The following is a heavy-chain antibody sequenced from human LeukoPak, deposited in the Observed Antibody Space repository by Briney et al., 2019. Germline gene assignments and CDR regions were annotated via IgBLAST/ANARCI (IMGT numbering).Heavy chain of an antibody. CDR3: ARDAGSLGVAFYFDY. D-gene: IGHD3-3*01. CDR2: ISYDGSNK. V-gene: IGHV3-30-3*01. CDR1: GFTFSSYA. Sequence: GGSLRLSCAASGFTFSSYAMHWVRQAPGKGLEWVAVISYDGSNKYYADSVKGRFTISRDNSKNTLYLQMNSLRAEDTAVYYCARDAGSLGVAFYFDYWGQGTLVTVSS. J-gene: IGHJ4*02.